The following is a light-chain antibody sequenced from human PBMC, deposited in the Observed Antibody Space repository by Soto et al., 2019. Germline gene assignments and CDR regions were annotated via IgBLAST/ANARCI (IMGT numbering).Light chain of an antibody. Sequence: QSALTQPASVSGSPGQSITISCTGTSSDVGSYNYVSWYQQHPAKAPKLMIYDVSNRPSGVSNRFSGSKSGNTASLTISGLQSEDDDDYYCSSYTTSSTRVFGGGTKLTVL. CDR2: DVS. J-gene: IGLJ3*02. CDR3: SSYTTSSTRV. CDR1: SSDVGSYNY. V-gene: IGLV2-14*01.